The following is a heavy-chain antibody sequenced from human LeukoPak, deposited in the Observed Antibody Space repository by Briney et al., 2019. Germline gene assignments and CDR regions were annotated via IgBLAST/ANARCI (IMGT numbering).Heavy chain of an antibody. V-gene: IGHV3-11*01. CDR1: GFTFSDYY. CDR3: AREAAAGLPVYYYYMDV. D-gene: IGHD6-13*01. J-gene: IGHJ6*03. Sequence: GGSLRLSCAASGFTFSDYYMSWLRQAPGKGLEWVSYISSSGSTIYYADSVKGRFTISRDDAKNSLYLQMNSLRAEDTAVYYCAREAAAGLPVYYYYMDVGGKGTTVTVSS. CDR2: ISSSGSTI.